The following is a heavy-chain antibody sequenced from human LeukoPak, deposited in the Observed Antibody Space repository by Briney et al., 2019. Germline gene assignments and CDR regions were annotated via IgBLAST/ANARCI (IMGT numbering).Heavy chain of an antibody. CDR1: GGSISSGGYY. CDR2: IYYSGST. V-gene: IGHV4-31*03. J-gene: IGHJ2*01. CDR3: ARALYYYDSSGPPGVGFDL. Sequence: PSETLSLTCTVSGGSISSGGYYWSWIRQHPGKGLEWIGYIYYSGSTYYNPSLKSRVTISVDTSKNQFSLKLSSVTAADTAVYYCARALYYYDSSGPPGVGFDLWGRGTLVTVSS. D-gene: IGHD3-22*01.